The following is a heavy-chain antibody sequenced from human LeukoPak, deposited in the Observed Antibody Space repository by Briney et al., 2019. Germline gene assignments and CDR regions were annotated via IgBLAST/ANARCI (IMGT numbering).Heavy chain of an antibody. J-gene: IGHJ3*02. D-gene: IGHD4-23*01. Sequence: EASVKVSCKASGYTFTSYYMHWVRQAPGQGLEWMGLINPSGGSTSYAQKFQGRVTMTRGMSTSTVYMELSSLRSEDTAVYYCARGGVDDYGGNVAFDIWGQGTMVTVSS. CDR1: GYTFTSYY. CDR2: INPSGGST. CDR3: ARGGVDDYGGNVAFDI. V-gene: IGHV1-46*01.